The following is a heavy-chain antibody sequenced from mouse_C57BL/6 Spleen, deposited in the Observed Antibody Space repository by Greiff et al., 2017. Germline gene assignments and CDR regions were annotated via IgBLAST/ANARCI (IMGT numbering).Heavy chain of an antibody. CDR3: ARSYDYDGGYYAMDD. Sequence: QVQLQQPGAELVKPGASVKMSCKASGYTFTSYWITWVKQRPGQGLEWIGDIYPGSGSTNYNEKFKSKATLTVDTSSSTAYMQLSSLTSEDSAVYYCARSYDYDGGYYAMDDWGQGTSVTVSS. CDR2: IYPGSGST. D-gene: IGHD2-4*01. V-gene: IGHV1-55*01. J-gene: IGHJ4*01. CDR1: GYTFTSYW.